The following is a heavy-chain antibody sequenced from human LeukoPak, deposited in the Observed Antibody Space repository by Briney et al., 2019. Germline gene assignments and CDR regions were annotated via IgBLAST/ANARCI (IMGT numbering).Heavy chain of an antibody. D-gene: IGHD4-17*01. CDR1: GFTFSSYW. CDR3: TRNVLGYGDWDI. J-gene: IGHJ4*02. Sequence: GGSLRLSCVASGFTFSSYWMHWVRQDPRKGLVWVSRINGDGRNINYADSVRGRFTISRDNAKNTLYLQMNSLRADDTAIYYCTRNVLGYGDWDIWGQGTLVTVSS. V-gene: IGHV3-74*01. CDR2: INGDGRNI.